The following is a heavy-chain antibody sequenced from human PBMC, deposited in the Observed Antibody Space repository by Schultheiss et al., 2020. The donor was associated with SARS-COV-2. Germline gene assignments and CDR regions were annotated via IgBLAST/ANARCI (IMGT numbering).Heavy chain of an antibody. CDR1: GFTFDDYA. CDR2: ISWNSGSI. D-gene: IGHD1-7*01. CDR3: AKDGPLELDGEYYFDY. J-gene: IGHJ4*02. V-gene: IGHV3-9*01. Sequence: GGSLRLSCAASGFTFDDYAMHWVRQAPGKGLEWVSGISWNSGSIGYADSVKSRFTISRDNSKNTLYLQMNSLRAEDTAVYYCAKDGPLELDGEYYFDYWGQGTLVTVSS.